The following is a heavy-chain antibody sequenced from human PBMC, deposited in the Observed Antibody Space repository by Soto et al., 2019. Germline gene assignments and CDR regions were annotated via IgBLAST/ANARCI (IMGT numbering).Heavy chain of an antibody. CDR2: IIPIFGTA. CDR1: GGTFSSYA. D-gene: IGHD6-13*01. J-gene: IGHJ5*02. Sequence: EASVKVSCKASGGTFSSYAISWVRQAPGQGLEWMGGIIPIFGTANYAQKFQGRVTITADESTSTAYMELSSLRSEDTAVYYCARESLGAAAAWGQGTLVTVSS. V-gene: IGHV1-69*13. CDR3: ARESLGAAAA.